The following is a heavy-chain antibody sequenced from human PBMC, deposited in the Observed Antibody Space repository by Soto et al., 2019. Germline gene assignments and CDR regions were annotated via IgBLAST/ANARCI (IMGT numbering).Heavy chain of an antibody. CDR2: IIPILGIA. Sequence: QVQLVQSGAEVKKPGSSVKVSCKASGGTFSSYTISWVRQAPGQGLEWMGRIIPILGIANYAQKFQGRVTITADKSTSTADMELSSLRSEDTAVYYCAGSGSYPPWYYFDYWGQGTLVTVSS. CDR1: GGTFSSYT. D-gene: IGHD1-26*01. V-gene: IGHV1-69*02. J-gene: IGHJ4*02. CDR3: AGSGSYPPWYYFDY.